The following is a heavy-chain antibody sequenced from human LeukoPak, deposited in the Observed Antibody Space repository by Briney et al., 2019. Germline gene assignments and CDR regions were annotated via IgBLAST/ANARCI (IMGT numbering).Heavy chain of an antibody. V-gene: IGHV3-7*03. Sequence: GGSLRLSCAASGFTFSSYWMSWVRQAPGKGLEWVAKIKEDGSEKEYVDSVEGRFTISRDNAKNSLYLQMNSLRAEDTAVYYCARGEYYYDSSGFIWGQGTMVTVSS. D-gene: IGHD3-22*01. CDR1: GFTFSSYW. CDR3: ARGEYYYDSSGFI. CDR2: IKEDGSEK. J-gene: IGHJ3*02.